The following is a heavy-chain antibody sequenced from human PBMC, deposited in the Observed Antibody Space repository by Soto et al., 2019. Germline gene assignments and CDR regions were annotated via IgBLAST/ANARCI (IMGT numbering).Heavy chain of an antibody. D-gene: IGHD1-26*01. V-gene: IGHV3-15*05. CDR3: STGSPFSGSVFDY. CDR1: GFSFRTPW. Sequence: EVQLVESGEGLVKPGGSLSLSCAASGFSFRTPWMAWFRQAPGKGLEWVGRIKSKSVGETTDYADPVKGRFTISRDDSKDTLYLHMDSLETGDTAVYYCSTGSPFSGSVFDYWGQGTLVTVSS. J-gene: IGHJ4*02. CDR2: IKSKSVGETT.